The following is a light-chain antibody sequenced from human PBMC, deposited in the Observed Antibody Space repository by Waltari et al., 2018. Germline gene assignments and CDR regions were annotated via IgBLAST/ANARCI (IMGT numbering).Light chain of an antibody. Sequence: QSALTQPASVSGSPGQSITISCTGTSSDVGSYNLVSWYQQHPGKAPKLMSYEVGKRPSGVSNRFSGSKSGNTASLTISWLQAEDEADYYCCSYAGSSFVVFGGGTKLTVL. J-gene: IGLJ2*01. CDR3: CSYAGSSFVV. CDR2: EVG. CDR1: SSDVGSYNL. V-gene: IGLV2-23*02.